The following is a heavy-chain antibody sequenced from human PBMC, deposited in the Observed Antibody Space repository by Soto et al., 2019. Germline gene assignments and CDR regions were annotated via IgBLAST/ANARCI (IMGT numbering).Heavy chain of an antibody. J-gene: IGHJ5*02. CDR2: INPSGGST. Sequence: ASVKVSCKASGYTFTSYYMHWVRQAPGQGLEWMGIINPSGGSTSYAQKFQGRVTMTRDTSTSTVYMELSSLRSEDTAVYYCARAYDFWSGYMGEYNWFDPWGQGTLVTVSS. CDR3: ARAYDFWSGYMGEYNWFDP. D-gene: IGHD3-3*01. V-gene: IGHV1-46*01. CDR1: GYTFTSYY.